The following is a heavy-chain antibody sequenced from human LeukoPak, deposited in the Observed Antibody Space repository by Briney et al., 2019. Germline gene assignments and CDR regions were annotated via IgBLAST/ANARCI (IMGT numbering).Heavy chain of an antibody. Sequence: SETLSLTCTVSGGSISSGGCYWSWIRQHPGKGLEWIGYIYYSGTTYYNPSLKSRVSISLDTSKNQFSLTLSSVTAADTAVYYCARSGTVTTWNYWGQGTLVTVSS. V-gene: IGHV4-31*03. CDR3: ARSGTVTTWNY. D-gene: IGHD4-17*01. CDR2: IYYSGTT. J-gene: IGHJ4*02. CDR1: GGSISSGGCY.